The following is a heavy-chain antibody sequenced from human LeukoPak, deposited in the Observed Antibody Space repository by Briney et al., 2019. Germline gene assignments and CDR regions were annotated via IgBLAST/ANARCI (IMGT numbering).Heavy chain of an antibody. V-gene: IGHV1-18*01. CDR2: ISAYNGNT. J-gene: IGHJ6*03. D-gene: IGHD3-3*01. Sequence: ASVKVSCKASGYTFTSYGISWVRQAPGQGLEWMGWISAYNGNTNYAQKLQGRVTMTTDTSTSTAYMELRSLRSDDTAVYYCARGGSRGPFFGVVKYYYYMDVWGKGTTVTVSS. CDR1: GYTFTSYG. CDR3: ARGGSRGPFFGVVKYYYYMDV.